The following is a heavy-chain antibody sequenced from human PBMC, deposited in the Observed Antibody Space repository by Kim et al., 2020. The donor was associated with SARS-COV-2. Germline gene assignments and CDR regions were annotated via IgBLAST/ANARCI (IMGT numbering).Heavy chain of an antibody. Sequence: GGSLRLSCAASGFTFSSYGMHWVRQAPGKGLEWVAVISYDGSNKYYADSVKGRFTISRDNSKNTLYLQMNSLRAEDTAVYYCAKDPLAYCGGDCYHFDY. CDR2: ISYDGSNK. J-gene: IGHJ4*01. V-gene: IGHV3-30*18. D-gene: IGHD2-21*02. CDR1: GFTFSSYG. CDR3: AKDPLAYCGGDCYHFDY.